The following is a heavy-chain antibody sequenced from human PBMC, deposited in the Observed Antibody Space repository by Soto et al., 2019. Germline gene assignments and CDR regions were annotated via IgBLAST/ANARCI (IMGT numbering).Heavy chain of an antibody. CDR3: AREWELPNYYGMDV. V-gene: IGHV3-53*01. Sequence: GGSLRLSCAASGFTVSSNYMSWVRQAPGKGLEWVSVIYSGGSTYYADSVKGRFTISRDNSKNTVHLQMNSLRAEDTAVYYCAREWELPNYYGMDVWGQGTTVTVSS. D-gene: IGHD1-26*01. J-gene: IGHJ6*02. CDR1: GFTVSSNY. CDR2: IYSGGST.